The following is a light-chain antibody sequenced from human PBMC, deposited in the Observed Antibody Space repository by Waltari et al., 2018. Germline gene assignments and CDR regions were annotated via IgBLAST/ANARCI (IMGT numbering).Light chain of an antibody. CDR1: QSLLHSNGHNY. CDR2: SGS. Sequence: DTVMIQSPLSLPVTPGEPASISSRSSQSLLHSNGHNYVDWYLQKPGQSAQLLIYSGSNRTPRVPDKFSGSGSRTDFTLRISIREAEDVRVYYCLTFLQTPPLYLFGQGPKLEIK. J-gene: IGKJ2*01. V-gene: IGKV2-28*01. CDR3: LTFLQTPPLYL.